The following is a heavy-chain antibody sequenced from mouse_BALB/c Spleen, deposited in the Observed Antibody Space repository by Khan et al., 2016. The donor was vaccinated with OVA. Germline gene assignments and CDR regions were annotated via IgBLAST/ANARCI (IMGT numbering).Heavy chain of an antibody. CDR2: ISYSGST. J-gene: IGHJ4*01. D-gene: IGHD2-3*01. Sequence: VQLKESGPGLVKPSQSLSLTCTVTGYSITSDYAWNWIRQFPGNKLEWMGYISYSGSTNYNPSLKSRISITRETSKNQFFLQFNSVTTEDTATSYCARDGSRYNYAMDYWGQGTSVTVSS. CDR1: GYSITSDYA. V-gene: IGHV3-2*02. CDR3: ARDGSRYNYAMDY.